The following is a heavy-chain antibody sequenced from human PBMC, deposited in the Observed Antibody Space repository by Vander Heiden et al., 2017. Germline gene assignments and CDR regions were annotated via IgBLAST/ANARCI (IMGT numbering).Heavy chain of an antibody. Sequence: EVQLLESGGGLVQPGGSLRLSCAASGFTFSSYAMSWVRQAPGKGLEWVSAISGSGGSTYDADSVKGRFTISRDNSKNTLYMQMNRMRAEDTAVYYFATRSGRWYFDYWGQGTLVTVYS. V-gene: IGHV3-23*01. J-gene: IGHJ4*02. CDR2: ISGSGGST. CDR1: GFTFSSYA. CDR3: ATRSGRWYFDY. D-gene: IGHD2-15*01.